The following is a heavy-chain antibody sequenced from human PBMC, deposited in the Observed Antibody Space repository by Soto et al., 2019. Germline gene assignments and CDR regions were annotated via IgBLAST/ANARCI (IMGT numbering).Heavy chain of an antibody. CDR3: ARHYNILTGYDY. CDR2: IDPSDSYT. CDR1: GYRFTSHW. Sequence: GESLKISCQGSGYRFTSHWIGWVRQMPGKGLEWMGRIDPSDSYTNYSPSFQGHVTISADKSISTAYLQWSSLKASDTAMYYCARHYNILTGYDYWGQGTLVTVSS. V-gene: IGHV5-10-1*01. D-gene: IGHD3-9*01. J-gene: IGHJ4*02.